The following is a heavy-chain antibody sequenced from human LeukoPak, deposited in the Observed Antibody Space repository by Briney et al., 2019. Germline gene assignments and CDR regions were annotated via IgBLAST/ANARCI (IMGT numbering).Heavy chain of an antibody. CDR1: GLTFSAYA. V-gene: IGHV3-23*01. CDR2: ISEDGGAR. CDR3: AKESLPHRGYYFDS. Sequence: PGGSLRFSCAASGLTFSAYAMSWVRKAPGKGLKWVSAISEDGGARLYADSVKGRFTISRDNSENTVSLQVNSLRAGDTAVYFCAKESLPHRGYYFDSWGRGTLITVSS. J-gene: IGHJ4*02. D-gene: IGHD3-22*01.